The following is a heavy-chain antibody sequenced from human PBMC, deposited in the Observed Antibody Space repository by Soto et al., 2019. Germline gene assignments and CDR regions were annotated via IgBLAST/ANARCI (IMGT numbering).Heavy chain of an antibody. CDR2: IYWDDDK. Sequence: QITLKESGPTLVKPRQTLTLTCTFSGFSLSTSGVGVAWIRQPRGKALEWLALIYWDDDKRYRPSMESRLTITKDTSKNHVVLTMTNMDSVDTATYYCAYLPCSGGSCYWFSFSGMDVWGQGTTVTVSS. J-gene: IGHJ6*02. CDR1: GFSLSTSGVG. V-gene: IGHV2-5*02. CDR3: AYLPCSGGSCYWFSFSGMDV. D-gene: IGHD2-15*01.